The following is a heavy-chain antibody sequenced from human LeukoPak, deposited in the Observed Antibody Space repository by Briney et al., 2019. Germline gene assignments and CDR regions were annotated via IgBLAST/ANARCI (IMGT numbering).Heavy chain of an antibody. CDR1: GFTFSNYA. CDR3: ARPLLYYYGSETYFWFDL. V-gene: IGHV3-7*01. J-gene: IGHJ5*02. CDR2: IKQDGSEK. Sequence: TGGSLRLSCAASGFTFSNYAMHWVRQAPGKGLEWVASIKQDGSEKYYVDSVKGRFTISRDNAENSLYLQMNSLRAEDTAFYYCARPLLYYYGSETYFWFDLWGQGTLVTVSS. D-gene: IGHD3-10*01.